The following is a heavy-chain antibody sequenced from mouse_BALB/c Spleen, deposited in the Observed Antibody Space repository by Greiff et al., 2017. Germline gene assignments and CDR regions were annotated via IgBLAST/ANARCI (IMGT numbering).Heavy chain of an antibody. CDR3: ARDRAGFTY. D-gene: IGHD3-1*01. J-gene: IGHJ3*01. CDR1: GYSITSGYY. Sequence: ESGPGLVKPSQSLSLTCSVTGYSITSGYYWNWIRQFPGNQLEWMGYISYDGSNNYNPSLKNRISITRDTSKNQFFLKLNSVTTEDTATYYCARDRAGFTYWGQGTLVTVSA. V-gene: IGHV3-6*02. CDR2: ISYDGSN.